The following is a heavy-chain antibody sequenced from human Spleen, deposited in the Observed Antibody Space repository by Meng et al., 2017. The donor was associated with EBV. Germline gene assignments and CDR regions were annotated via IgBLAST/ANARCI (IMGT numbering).Heavy chain of an antibody. V-gene: IGHV2-5*02. CDR3: AHSYCSTSCYGYFQH. J-gene: IGHJ1*01. Sequence: QFTLKKSGPPLGKPTPPLTLTCTVSGFSLSTSGVGVGWIRQPPGKALEWLALIYWDDDKRYSPSLKSRLTITKDTSKNQVVLTMTNMDPVDTATYYCAHSYCSTSCYGYFQHWGQGTLVTVSS. CDR1: GFSLSTSGVG. CDR2: IYWDDDK. D-gene: IGHD2-2*01.